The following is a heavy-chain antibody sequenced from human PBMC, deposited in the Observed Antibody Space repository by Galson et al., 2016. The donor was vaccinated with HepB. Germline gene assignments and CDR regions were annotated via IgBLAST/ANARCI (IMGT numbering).Heavy chain of an antibody. CDR3: AKEDPSNVWGSYRYPNYFDY. Sequence: SLRLSCAASGFTFSNYAMSWVRQAPGKGLEWVSGICGSGTCTYFADSVKGRFTISRDNSKNTLYLQMNSLRAEDTAVYYCAKEDPSNVWGSYRYPNYFDYWGQGTLITVSS. CDR1: GFTFSNYA. D-gene: IGHD3-16*02. CDR2: ICGSGTCT. V-gene: IGHV3-23*01. J-gene: IGHJ4*02.